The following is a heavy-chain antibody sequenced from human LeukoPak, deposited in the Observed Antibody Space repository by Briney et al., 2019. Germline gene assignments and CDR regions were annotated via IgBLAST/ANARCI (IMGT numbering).Heavy chain of an antibody. V-gene: IGHV4-38-2*01. CDR3: ARRSGIAVALDPYYFDY. J-gene: IGHJ4*02. Sequence: SETLSLTRGVCIYSISSGYYWGWSRQPPAKGLEWIGSSYHSGSTYYNPSLKSRVTISEDNSKNQFSLKLSSVTAADTAVYYCARRSGIAVALDPYYFDYWGQGTLVTVSS. CDR1: IYSISSGYY. CDR2: SYHSGST. D-gene: IGHD6-19*01.